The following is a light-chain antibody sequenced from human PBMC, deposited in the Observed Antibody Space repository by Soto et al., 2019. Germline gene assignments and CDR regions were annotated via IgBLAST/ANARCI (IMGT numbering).Light chain of an antibody. CDR2: GVS. CDR3: HQYGNSPRT. Sequence: EIVLTQSTGTLSLCPGERATLSCRASQSVSSSYLAWYRQKPGQAPRLLIYGVSSMTTGIPARFSGRGSGTDFTITISRLEPEDSAVHYCHQYGNSPRTFRQGPKADIK. V-gene: IGKV3-20*01. CDR1: QSVSSSY. J-gene: IGKJ1*01.